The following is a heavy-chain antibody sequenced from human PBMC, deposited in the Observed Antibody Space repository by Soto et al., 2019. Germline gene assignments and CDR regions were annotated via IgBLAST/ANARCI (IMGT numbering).Heavy chain of an antibody. D-gene: IGHD3-22*01. CDR2: ISYDGSNK. J-gene: IGHJ3*02. V-gene: IGHV3-30*18. Sequence: SGGSLRLSCAASGFTFSSYGMHWVRQAPGKGLEWVAVISYDGSNKYYADSVKGRFTISRDNSKNTLYLQMNSLRAEDTAVYYCAKVQASGTYYYDSSGWLGAFDIWGQGTMVTVSS. CDR1: GFTFSSYG. CDR3: AKVQASGTYYYDSSGWLGAFDI.